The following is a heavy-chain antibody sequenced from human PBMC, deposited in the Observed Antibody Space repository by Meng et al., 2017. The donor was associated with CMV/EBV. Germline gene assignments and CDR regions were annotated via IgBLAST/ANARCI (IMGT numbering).Heavy chain of an antibody. CDR3: ATKSGPAGIAGAGLFDY. Sequence: FHFGDYAMHWVRQAPDKGLEWVATISNSGRDKYYVDSVKGRFTISRDNSKDTLYLQMNSLRAEDTAIYYCATKSGPAGIAGAGLFDYWGQGTLVTVSS. CDR2: ISNSGRDK. D-gene: IGHD6-13*01. J-gene: IGHJ4*02. V-gene: IGHV3-30*07. CDR1: FHFGDYA.